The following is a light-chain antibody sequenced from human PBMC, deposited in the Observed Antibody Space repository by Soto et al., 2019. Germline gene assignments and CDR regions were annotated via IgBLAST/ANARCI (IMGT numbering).Light chain of an antibody. J-gene: IGLJ1*01. Sequence: QSVLTQPASVSVSPGQSITISCTGTSSDVGSYNLVSWYQQHPGKAPKLMIYEGSKRPSGVSNRFSGSKSGNTASLTISGLQAEDEADYYCCSYAGSSPYVFGTGTK. CDR3: CSYAGSSPYV. CDR1: SSDVGSYNL. CDR2: EGS. V-gene: IGLV2-23*01.